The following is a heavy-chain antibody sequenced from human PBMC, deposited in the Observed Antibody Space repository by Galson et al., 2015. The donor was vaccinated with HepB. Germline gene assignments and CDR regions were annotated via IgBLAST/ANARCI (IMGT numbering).Heavy chain of an antibody. D-gene: IGHD4-11*01. CDR3: ARAAGRYSNYPRWFDP. CDR2: IYYSGST. Sequence: TLSLTCTVSGGSISSGGYYWSWIRQHPGKGLEWIGYIYYSGSTYYNPSLKSRVTISVDTSKNQFSLKLSSVTAADTAVYYCARAAGRYSNYPRWFDPWGQGTLVTVSS. CDR1: GGSISSGGYY. J-gene: IGHJ5*02. V-gene: IGHV4-31*03.